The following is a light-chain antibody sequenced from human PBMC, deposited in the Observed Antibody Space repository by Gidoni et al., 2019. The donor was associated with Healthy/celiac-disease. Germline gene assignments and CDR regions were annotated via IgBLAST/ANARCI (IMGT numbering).Light chain of an antibody. J-gene: IGKJ4*01. CDR2: WAS. CDR1: QSVLYSSNNKNY. V-gene: IGKV4-1*01. Sequence: DIVMTQSPDSLAVSLGERANINCKSSQSVLYSSNNKNYLAWYQQKPGQPPKLLIYWASPRESGVPDRFSGSGSGTDFTLTISSLQAEDVAVYYCQQYYSTPLTFGGGTKVEIK. CDR3: QQYYSTPLT.